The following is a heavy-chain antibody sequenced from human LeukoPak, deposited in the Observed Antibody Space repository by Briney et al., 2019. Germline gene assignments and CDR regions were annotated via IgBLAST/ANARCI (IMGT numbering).Heavy chain of an antibody. V-gene: IGHV3-21*01. CDR3: ARSCDGDCYSDY. J-gene: IGHJ4*02. CDR1: GFTFSNYS. Sequence: NPGGSLRPSCAASGFTFSNYSMNWVRQAPGKGLEWVSSIGSTSHFRYYADSLKGRVTISRDNAKNSLYLQMSSLRVEDTAVYYCARSCDGDCYSDYWGQGTLVTVSS. D-gene: IGHD2-21*02. CDR2: IGSTSHFR.